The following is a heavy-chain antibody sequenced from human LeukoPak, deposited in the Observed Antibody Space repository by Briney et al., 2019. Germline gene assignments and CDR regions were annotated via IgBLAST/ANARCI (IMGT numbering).Heavy chain of an antibody. CDR3: AKDLRGQRRVYGMDV. CDR1: SESFSSYY. D-gene: IGHD3-10*01. Sequence: PSETLSLTCAVYSESFSSYYWSWIRQPPGKGPEWIGEISHRGSTNYNPSLESRVTFSVDTSKKQFSLNLRSVTAADTAVYYCAKDLRGQRRVYGMDVWGKGTTVTVSS. CDR2: ISHRGST. V-gene: IGHV4-34*01. J-gene: IGHJ6*04.